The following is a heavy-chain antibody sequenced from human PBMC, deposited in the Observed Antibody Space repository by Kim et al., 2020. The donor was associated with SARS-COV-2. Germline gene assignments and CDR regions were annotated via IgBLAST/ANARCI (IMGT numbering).Heavy chain of an antibody. V-gene: IGHV4-30-4*01. J-gene: IGHJ4*02. CDR2: IYYSGST. Sequence: SETLSLTCTVSGGSISSGDYYWSWIRQPPGKGLEWIGYIYYSGSTNYNPSLKSRVTISVDTAKNQFSLKLSSVTAADTAVYYCARVRFSITIFGVVTRLFYYWGQGTLVTVSS. CDR3: ARVRFSITIFGVVTRLFYY. CDR1: GGSISSGDYY. D-gene: IGHD3-3*01.